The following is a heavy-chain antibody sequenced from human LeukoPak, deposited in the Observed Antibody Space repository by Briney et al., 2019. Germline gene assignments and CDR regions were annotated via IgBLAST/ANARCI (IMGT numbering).Heavy chain of an antibody. Sequence: GGSLRLSCAASGFTFSSYAMSWVRQAPGKGLEWVSAISGSGGSTYYADSVKGRFTISRDNSKNTLYLQMNSLRAEDTAVYYCAKAHTYYYGSGSPPLDYWGQGTLVTVSS. CDR3: AKAHTYYYGSGSPPLDY. CDR1: GFTFSSYA. CDR2: ISGSGGST. D-gene: IGHD3-10*01. V-gene: IGHV3-23*01. J-gene: IGHJ4*02.